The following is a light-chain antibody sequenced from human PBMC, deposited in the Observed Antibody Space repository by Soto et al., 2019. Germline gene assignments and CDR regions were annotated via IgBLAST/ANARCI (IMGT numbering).Light chain of an antibody. CDR3: QQYGNSPSTSPST. CDR1: QSVSSSY. J-gene: IGKJ2*01. CDR2: GAS. V-gene: IGKV3-20*01. Sequence: EIVLTQSPGTLSLSPGERATLSCRASQSVSSSYLAWYQQKPGQAPRLLIYGASSRATGISDRFSGSGSGTDFTLTISRLEPEDFAVYYCQQYGNSPSTSPSTFGQGTKLEIK.